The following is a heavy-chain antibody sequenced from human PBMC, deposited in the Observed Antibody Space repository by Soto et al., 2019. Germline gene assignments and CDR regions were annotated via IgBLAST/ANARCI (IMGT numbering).Heavy chain of an antibody. Sequence: SLRLSCAASGFTFSSYAMSWVRQAPGKGLEWVSAISGSGGSTYYADSVKGRFTISRDNSKNTLYLQMNSLRAEDTAVYYCAKVSYYYDSSGYDFDYWGQGTLVTVS. CDR3: AKVSYYYDSSGYDFDY. J-gene: IGHJ4*02. V-gene: IGHV3-23*01. CDR1: GFTFSSYA. CDR2: ISGSGGST. D-gene: IGHD3-22*01.